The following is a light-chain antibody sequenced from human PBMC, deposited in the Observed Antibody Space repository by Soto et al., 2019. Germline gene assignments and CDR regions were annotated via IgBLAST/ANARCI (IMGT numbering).Light chain of an antibody. CDR3: QQYNSYSEA. Sequence: DIQMTQSPSTLSGSVGDRVTITCRASQTISSWLAWYQQKPGKAPKLLIYKASTLKSGVPSRFSGSGSATEFTLTISSLQPADFATYYCQQYNSYSEAFGQGTKVDIK. CDR2: KAS. J-gene: IGKJ1*01. V-gene: IGKV1-5*03. CDR1: QTISSW.